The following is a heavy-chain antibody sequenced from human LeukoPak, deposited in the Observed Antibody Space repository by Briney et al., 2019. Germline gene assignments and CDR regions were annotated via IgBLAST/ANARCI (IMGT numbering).Heavy chain of an antibody. J-gene: IGHJ4*02. CDR1: GFSFMNAW. CDR3: TTFYHEYSPY. V-gene: IGHV3-15*01. Sequence: GGSLRLSCAASGFSFMNAWMIWVRQAPGKGLEWVGRIKSNADGGTPDYAAPARGRFTISRDDTKNTLYLQMNSLKTEDTAVYYCTTFYHEYSPYWGRGTLVTVSS. CDR2: IKSNADGGTP. D-gene: IGHD2/OR15-2a*01.